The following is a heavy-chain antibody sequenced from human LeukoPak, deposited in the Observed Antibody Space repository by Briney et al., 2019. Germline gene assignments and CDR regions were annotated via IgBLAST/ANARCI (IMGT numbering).Heavy chain of an antibody. V-gene: IGHV4-34*01. CDR1: GGSFSGYY. CDR2: IYYSGST. Sequence: PSEALSLTCAVYGGSFSGYYWSWIRQPPGKGLEWIGYIYYSGSTYYNPSLKSRVTISVDTSKNQFSLKLSSVTAADTAVYYCARTIVDTAMVLFDYWGQGTLVTVSS. D-gene: IGHD5-18*01. CDR3: ARTIVDTAMVLFDY. J-gene: IGHJ4*02.